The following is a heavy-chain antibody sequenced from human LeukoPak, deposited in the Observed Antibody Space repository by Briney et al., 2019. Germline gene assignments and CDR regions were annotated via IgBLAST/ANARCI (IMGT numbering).Heavy chain of an antibody. V-gene: IGHV3-30*02. Sequence: PGGSLRLSCAASGFTFSDYGMHWVRQAPGKGLEWVAFIRNDESNKYYADSVKGRFTISRDYSKNTLSLQMNSLRAEDTALYYCAKDRDMTTVTGPDYWGQGTLVTVSS. CDR2: IRNDESNK. CDR1: GFTFSDYG. D-gene: IGHD4-17*01. CDR3: AKDRDMTTVTGPDY. J-gene: IGHJ4*02.